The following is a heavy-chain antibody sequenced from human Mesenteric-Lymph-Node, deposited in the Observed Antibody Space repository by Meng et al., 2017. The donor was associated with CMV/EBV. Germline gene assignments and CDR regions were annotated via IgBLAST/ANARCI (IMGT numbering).Heavy chain of an antibody. CDR1: GCTFNNYA. Sequence: SGCTFNNYARSWVRKAPGKGLEWVSGINGSGGRAFYTDSVRGRFTISRDNSKNTLYLQMNSLRDGDTAVYYCAKRDSGTFGTEAFDIWGQGTMVTVSS. D-gene: IGHD1-26*01. CDR2: INGSGGRA. V-gene: IGHV3-23*01. CDR3: AKRDSGTFGTEAFDI. J-gene: IGHJ3*02.